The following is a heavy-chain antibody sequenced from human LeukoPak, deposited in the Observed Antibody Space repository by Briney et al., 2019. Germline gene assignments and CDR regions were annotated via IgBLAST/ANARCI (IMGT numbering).Heavy chain of an antibody. Sequence: ASVKVSCKASGYSFDRYDISWVRQATGQGLEWMGWMNPTSGDTEYAQKFQGRITMTMSTSISTAYMELTSLRSEDTAVYYCARGHNYYGMDVWGQGTTVTVTS. J-gene: IGHJ6*02. V-gene: IGHV1-8*01. CDR3: ARGHNYYGMDV. CDR2: MNPTSGDT. CDR1: GYSFDRYD.